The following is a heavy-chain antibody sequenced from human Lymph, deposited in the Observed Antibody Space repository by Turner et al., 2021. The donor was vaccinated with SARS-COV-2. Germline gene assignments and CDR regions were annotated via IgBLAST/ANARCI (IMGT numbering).Heavy chain of an antibody. D-gene: IGHD1-26*01. CDR1: GFTFSSYG. CDR3: ARDGAVGATTGLDY. Sequence: VQLVESGGGVVQPGRSLTPSCAASGFTFSSYGIHWVRQAPGKGLEWVAVIWYDASNKYYADSVKGRFTISRDNSKNTVYLQMNSLRAEDTAVYYCARDGAVGATTGLDYWGQGTLVTVSS. V-gene: IGHV3-33*01. J-gene: IGHJ4*02. CDR2: IWYDASNK.